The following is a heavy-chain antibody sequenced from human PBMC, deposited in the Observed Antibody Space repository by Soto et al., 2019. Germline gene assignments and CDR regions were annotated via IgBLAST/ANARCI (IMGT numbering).Heavy chain of an antibody. V-gene: IGHV1-69*13. CDR1: GGTFSSYA. CDR3: ASEDFSGWYRPIDY. J-gene: IGHJ4*02. D-gene: IGHD6-19*01. CDR2: IIPIFGTA. Sequence: VKVSCKASGGTFSSYAISWVRQAPGQGLEWMGGIIPIFGTANYAQKFQGRVTITADESTSTAYMELSSLRSEDTAVYYCASEDFSGWYRPIDYWGQGTLVTVSS.